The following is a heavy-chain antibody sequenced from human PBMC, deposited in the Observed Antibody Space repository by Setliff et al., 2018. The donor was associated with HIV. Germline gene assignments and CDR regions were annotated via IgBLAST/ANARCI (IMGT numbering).Heavy chain of an antibody. CDR3: ARGVRDNSGWSSYYFDY. CDR1: GGSFSGYY. V-gene: IGHV4-34*01. J-gene: IGHJ4*02. CDR2: INHSGST. Sequence: KPSETLSLTCAVYGGSFSGYYWSWIRQPPGKGLEWIGEINHSGSTNYNPSLKSRVTISVDTSKNQFSLKLSSVTAADTAVYYCARGVRDNSGWSSYYFDYWGQGTLVTVSS. D-gene: IGHD6-19*01.